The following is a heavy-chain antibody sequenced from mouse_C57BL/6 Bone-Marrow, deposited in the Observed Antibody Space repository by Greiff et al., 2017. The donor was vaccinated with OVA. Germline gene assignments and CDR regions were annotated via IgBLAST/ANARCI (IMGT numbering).Heavy chain of an antibody. V-gene: IGHV1-26*01. J-gene: IGHJ2*01. CDR2: INPNNGGT. CDR1: GYTFTDYY. D-gene: IGHD1-1*01. CDR3: AREGYGSSLFDY. Sequence: VQLQQSGPELVKPGASVKISCKASGYTFTDYYMNWVKQSNGKSLEWIGDINPNNGGTSYNQKFKGKATLTVDKSSSTAYMELRSLTSEDSAVYYCAREGYGSSLFDYWGQGTTLTVSS.